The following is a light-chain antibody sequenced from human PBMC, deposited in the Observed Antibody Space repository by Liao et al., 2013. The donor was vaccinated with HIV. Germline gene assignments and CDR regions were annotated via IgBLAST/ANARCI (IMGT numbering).Light chain of an antibody. CDR3: QAWDSSHVV. V-gene: IGLV3-1*01. J-gene: IGLJ2*01. CDR1: KLGDKY. Sequence: SYELTQPPSVSVSPGQTANIACSGEKLGDKYVCWYQVKPGQSPVLVIFQDRKRPSGIPERFSGSNSGNTATLTISGTQAMDEADYYCQAWDSSHVVFGGGTKLTVL. CDR2: QDR.